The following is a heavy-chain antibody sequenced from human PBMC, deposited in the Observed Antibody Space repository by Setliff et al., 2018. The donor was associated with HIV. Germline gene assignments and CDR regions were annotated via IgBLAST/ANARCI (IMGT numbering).Heavy chain of an antibody. CDR2: ISSSDSTV. CDR3: ARLSPPDDYGDLGGIDY. D-gene: IGHD4-17*01. J-gene: IGHJ4*02. V-gene: IGHV3-48*03. Sequence: WVRQAPGKGLEWVAYISSSDSTVYYTDSVKGRFTIYRDNAKNSLFLQMNSLRAEDTAFYYCARLSPPDDYGDLGGIDYWGQGTLVTVSS.